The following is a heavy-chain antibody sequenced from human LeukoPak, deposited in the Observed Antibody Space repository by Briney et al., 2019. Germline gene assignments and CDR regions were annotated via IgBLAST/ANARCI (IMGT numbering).Heavy chain of an antibody. CDR2: IYHSGST. J-gene: IGHJ4*02. V-gene: IGHV4-30-2*01. CDR3: AKDHSYSSGWD. D-gene: IGHD6-19*01. Sequence: SQTLSLTCTVSGGSISSGGYYWSWIRQPPGKGLEWIGYIYHSGSTYYNPSLKSRVTISVDRSKNQFSLKLSSVTAADTAVYYCAKDHSYSSGWDWGQGTLVTVSS. CDR1: GGSISSGGYY.